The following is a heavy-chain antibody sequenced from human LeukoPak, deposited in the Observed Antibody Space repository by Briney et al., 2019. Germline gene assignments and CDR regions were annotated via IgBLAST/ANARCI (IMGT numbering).Heavy chain of an antibody. CDR2: INGSGDKT. Sequence: GGSLRLSCAASGFTLSNYAMNWVRQAPGKGLEWVSSINGSGDKTYYADSVKGRFTISRDNSKNTLYLQMNSLRAEDTAVYYCAKPARTDYADYWGQGTLVTVSS. D-gene: IGHD1-14*01. J-gene: IGHJ4*02. CDR1: GFTLSNYA. V-gene: IGHV3-23*01. CDR3: AKPARTDYADY.